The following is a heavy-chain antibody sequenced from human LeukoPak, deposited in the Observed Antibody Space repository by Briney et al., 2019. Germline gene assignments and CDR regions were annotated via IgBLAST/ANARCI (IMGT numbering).Heavy chain of an antibody. CDR3: ARDTVATIPGY. Sequence: ASVKVSCKASGYTFTSYGISWVRQAPGQGLEGMGWISAYNGNTNYAQKLQGRVTMTTDTSTSTAYMELRRLRSDDTAVYYCARDTVATIPGYWGQGTLVTVSS. CDR2: ISAYNGNT. J-gene: IGHJ4*02. CDR1: GYTFTSYG. V-gene: IGHV1-18*01. D-gene: IGHD5-12*01.